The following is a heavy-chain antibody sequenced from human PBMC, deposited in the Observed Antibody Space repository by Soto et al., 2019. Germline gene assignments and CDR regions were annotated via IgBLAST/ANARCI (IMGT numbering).Heavy chain of an antibody. CDR2: FSGSGGST. CDR1: GFTFSSYA. V-gene: IGHV3-23*01. D-gene: IGHD1-26*01. CDR3: ATAGVRIVGATHY. Sequence: EVQLLESGGGLVQPGGSLRLSCAASGFTFSSYAMTWVRQAPGKGLEWVSSFSGSGGSTYYTDSVKGRFTISRDNSKNTLYMQMNSLRAEDTAVYYCATAGVRIVGATHYWGQGTLVTVSS. J-gene: IGHJ4*02.